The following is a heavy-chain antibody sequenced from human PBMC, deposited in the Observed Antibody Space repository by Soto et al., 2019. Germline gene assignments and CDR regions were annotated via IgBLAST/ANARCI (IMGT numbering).Heavy chain of an antibody. D-gene: IGHD3-9*01. Sequence: GGSLRLSCAASGFTFSTYTMSWVRQIPGKGLEWVSAIFGGSGGSTYADSVKGRFTISRDNSKNMLFLQMDSLRDDDTAIYYCAKDSHPDSIWTFDWWGQGTQVTVSS. CDR3: AKDSHPDSIWTFDW. V-gene: IGHV3-23*01. J-gene: IGHJ4*02. CDR1: GFTFSTYT. CDR2: IFGGSGGS.